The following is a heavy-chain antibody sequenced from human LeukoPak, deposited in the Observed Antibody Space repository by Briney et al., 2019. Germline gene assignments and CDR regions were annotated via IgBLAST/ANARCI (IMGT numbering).Heavy chain of an antibody. CDR2: IKQDGSEK. D-gene: IGHD3-22*01. Sequence: GGSLRLSCAASGFTFSSYWMSWVRQAPGKGLEWVANIKQDGSEKYYVDSVKGRFTISRDNAKNSLYLQMNSLRAEDTAVYYRATGGITSGYFSPFDSWGQGTLVTVSS. J-gene: IGHJ4*02. CDR1: GFTFSSYW. V-gene: IGHV3-7*01. CDR3: ATGGITSGYFSPFDS.